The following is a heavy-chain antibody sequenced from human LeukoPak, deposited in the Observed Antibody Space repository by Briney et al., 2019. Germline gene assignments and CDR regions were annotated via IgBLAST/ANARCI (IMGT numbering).Heavy chain of an antibody. CDR2: IYTSGST. CDR1: GGSIRSYY. V-gene: IGHV4-4*07. CDR3: ARNYCTGGVCYVPGWFDP. D-gene: IGHD2-8*02. J-gene: IGHJ5*02. Sequence: PSETLSLTCTVSGGSIRSYYWSWLRQPAGKGREWIGRIYTSGSTNYNPSLKSRVTMSVDTSKNQFSLKLSSVTAADTAVYYCARNYCTGGVCYVPGWFDPWGQGTLVTVSS.